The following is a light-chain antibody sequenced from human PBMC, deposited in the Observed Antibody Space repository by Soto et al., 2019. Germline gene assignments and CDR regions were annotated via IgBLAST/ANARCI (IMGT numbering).Light chain of an antibody. CDR2: DAP. CDR1: QSVSSY. CDR3: QQRSNWWT. V-gene: IGKV3-11*01. Sequence: EIVLTQSPATLSLSPGERATLSCRASQSVSSYLAWYQQKPGQAPRLLIYDAPNRATGIPARFSGSGSGTDFTLTISSLEPEDFAVYYGQQRSNWWTFGQGTKVEIK. J-gene: IGKJ1*01.